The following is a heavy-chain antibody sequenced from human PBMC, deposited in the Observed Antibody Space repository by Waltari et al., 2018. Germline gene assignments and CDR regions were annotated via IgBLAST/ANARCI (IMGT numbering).Heavy chain of an antibody. D-gene: IGHD2-2*03. CDR2: IYHDGTT. CDR3: ARQTLGYCTSAACRRLEK. J-gene: IGHJ1*01. V-gene: IGHV4-38-2*01. CDR1: GYFIHTGFF. Sequence: QVQLQESGPGLVRPSETLSLTCDVSGYFIHTGFFWGWIRQPPGKGLEWIGNIYHDGTTYYNPSLKPRLMISFDTSKNQISLRLNFVDAADTAVYYCARQTLGYCTSAACRRLEKWGQGILVTVSS.